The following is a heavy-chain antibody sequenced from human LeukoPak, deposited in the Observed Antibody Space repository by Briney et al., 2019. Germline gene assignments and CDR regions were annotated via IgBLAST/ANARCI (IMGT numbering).Heavy chain of an antibody. D-gene: IGHD3-10*01. CDR3: TGSFGELTFFDS. CDR2: IKQDGSEK. J-gene: IGHJ4*02. V-gene: IGHV3-7*03. CDR1: GFTFSSYW. Sequence: GGSLRLSCAASGFTFSSYWMSWVRQAPGKGLEWVANIKQDGSEKYYVDSVKGRFTISRDNAKNSLYLQMNSLKTEDTAVYYCTGSFGELTFFDSWGQGTLVTVSS.